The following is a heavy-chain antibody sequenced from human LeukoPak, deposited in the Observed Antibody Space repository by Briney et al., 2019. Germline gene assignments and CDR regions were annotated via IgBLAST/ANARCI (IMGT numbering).Heavy chain of an antibody. J-gene: IGHJ4*02. V-gene: IGHV1-2*02. Sequence: ASVKVSCKASGYTFTGYYMHWVRQAPGQGLEWMGWINPNSGGINYAQKFQGRVTMTRDTSISTAYMELSRLRSDDTAVYYCARTDNSYGSFSFDYWGQGTLVTVSS. CDR3: ARTDNSYGSFSFDY. D-gene: IGHD5-18*01. CDR1: GYTFTGYY. CDR2: INPNSGGI.